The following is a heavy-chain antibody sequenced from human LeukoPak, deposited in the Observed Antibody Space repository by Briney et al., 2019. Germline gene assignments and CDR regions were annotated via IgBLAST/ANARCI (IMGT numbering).Heavy chain of an antibody. CDR1: GGSFSGYY. V-gene: IGHV4-34*01. CDR2: IYNSGST. Sequence: SETLSLTCAVYGGSFSGYYWGWIRQPPGKGLEWVGCIYNSGSTYYDPSLKSRVTISVDTSKNQVSLKVNSVTAADTAVYYCARRGSSGRSFDYWGQGTLVIVSS. J-gene: IGHJ4*02. D-gene: IGHD6-25*01. CDR3: ARRGSSGRSFDY.